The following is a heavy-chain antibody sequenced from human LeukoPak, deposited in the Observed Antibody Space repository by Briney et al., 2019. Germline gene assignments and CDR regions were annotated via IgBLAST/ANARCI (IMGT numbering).Heavy chain of an antibody. CDR2: ISSHSIYI. Sequence: GGSLRLSCAASGFTFSSYGMHWVRQAPGKGLEWVSTISSHSIYIYYADSLKGRFTISRDNAKNSLYLQMDSLRAEDTAVYYCARDSGPADPEAFDIWGQGTMVTVSS. D-gene: IGHD1-14*01. CDR3: ARDSGPADPEAFDI. CDR1: GFTFSSYG. V-gene: IGHV3-21*01. J-gene: IGHJ3*02.